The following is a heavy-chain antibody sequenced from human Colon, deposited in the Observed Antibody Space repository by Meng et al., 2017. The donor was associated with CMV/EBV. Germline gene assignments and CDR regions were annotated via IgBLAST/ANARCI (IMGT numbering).Heavy chain of an antibody. J-gene: IGHJ6*02. D-gene: IGHD2-2*01. Sequence: GGSLRLSCVASGFTFDEYVMHWVRLAPGKGLEWVSAISWNSGSIGHADSVKGRFTISRDNAKNSVYLQMNSLRVEDTALYFCAKDRDCTSNSCPNYDMDVWGQGTTVTVSS. CDR1: GFTFDEYV. V-gene: IGHV3-9*01. CDR2: ISWNSGSI. CDR3: AKDRDCTSNSCPNYDMDV.